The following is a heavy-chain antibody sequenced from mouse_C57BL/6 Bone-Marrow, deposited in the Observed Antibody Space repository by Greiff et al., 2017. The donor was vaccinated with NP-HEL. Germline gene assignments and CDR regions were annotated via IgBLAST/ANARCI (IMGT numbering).Heavy chain of an antibody. Sequence: QVQLQQPGAELVMPGASVKLSCKASGYTFTSYWMHWVKQRPGQGLEWIGEIDPSDSYTNYNQKFKGKSTLTVDKSSSTAYLQLSSLPSEDSAVYYCAREENRVLFAYWGQGTLVTVSA. CDR1: GYTFTSYW. V-gene: IGHV1-69*01. CDR3: AREENRVLFAY. CDR2: IDPSDSYT. J-gene: IGHJ3*01.